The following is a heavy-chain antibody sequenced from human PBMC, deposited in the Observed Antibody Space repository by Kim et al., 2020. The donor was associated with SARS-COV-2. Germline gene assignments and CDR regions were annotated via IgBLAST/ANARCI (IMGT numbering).Heavy chain of an antibody. CDR3: GGDIRLAAAGCFDY. CDR1: GFTVSSNY. Sequence: GGSLRLSCAASGFTVSSNYMSWVRQAPGRGLEWVSVTYSGGRTYYADSVKGRFTISRDNSKNTLYLQMNSLRAEDTAMYFCGGDIRLAAAGCFDYWGQGTLVTVSS. CDR2: TYSGGRT. J-gene: IGHJ4*02. V-gene: IGHV3-53*01. D-gene: IGHD6-13*01.